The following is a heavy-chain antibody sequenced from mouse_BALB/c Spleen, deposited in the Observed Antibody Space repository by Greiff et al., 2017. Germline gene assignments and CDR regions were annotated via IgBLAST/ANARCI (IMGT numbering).Heavy chain of an antibody. CDR1: GFTFSSYA. D-gene: IGHD1-1*01. Sequence: EVHLVESGGGLVKPGGSLKLSCAASGFTFSSYAMSWVRQTPEKRLEWVASISSGGSTYYPDSVKGRFTISRDNARNILYLQMSSLRSEDTAMYYCARRGSNYYGSSYDYFDYWGQGTTLTVSS. CDR2: ISSGGST. V-gene: IGHV5-6-5*01. CDR3: ARRGSNYYGSSYDYFDY. J-gene: IGHJ2*01.